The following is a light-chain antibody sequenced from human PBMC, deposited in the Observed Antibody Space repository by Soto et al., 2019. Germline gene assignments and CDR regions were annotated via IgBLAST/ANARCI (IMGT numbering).Light chain of an antibody. Sequence: EIVLTQSPGTLSLSPGERATLSCRASQSVNTKYLAWYQQKPGQAPRLLIYGVSSRATGIPDRFSDSGSGTDFILTISRVEPEDFAVYYCQQFGTSPLVTFGPGTKVDIK. CDR1: QSVNTKY. J-gene: IGKJ3*01. CDR2: GVS. CDR3: QQFGTSPLVT. V-gene: IGKV3-20*01.